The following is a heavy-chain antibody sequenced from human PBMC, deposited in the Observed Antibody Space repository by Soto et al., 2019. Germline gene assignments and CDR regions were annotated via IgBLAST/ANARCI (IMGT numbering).Heavy chain of an antibody. V-gene: IGHV3-30-3*01. D-gene: IGHD3-9*01. CDR3: ARDVFWSYGVVLRYLSSKGPATRFDY. CDR2: ISYDGSNK. CDR1: GFTFSSYA. Sequence: PGGSLRLSCAASGFTFSSYAMHWVRQAPGKGLEWVAVISYDGSNKYYADSVKGRFTITRDNANISLYLQMNSLLAEDTAVYYWARDVFWSYGVVLRYLSSKGPATRFDYWGQGTLVTVSS. J-gene: IGHJ4*02.